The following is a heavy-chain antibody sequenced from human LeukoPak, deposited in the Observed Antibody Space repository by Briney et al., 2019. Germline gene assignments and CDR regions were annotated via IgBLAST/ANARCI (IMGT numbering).Heavy chain of an antibody. Sequence: GGSLRLSCAASGFTFDDYGMSWVRQAPGKGLERVSGINWNGGSTVYADSVKGRFTISRDNAKNSLYLQMNSLRAEDTALYHCARDSDCSGGSCPNWFDPWGQGTLVTVSS. V-gene: IGHV3-20*01. CDR1: GFTFDDYG. D-gene: IGHD2-15*01. CDR2: INWNGGST. J-gene: IGHJ5*02. CDR3: ARDSDCSGGSCPNWFDP.